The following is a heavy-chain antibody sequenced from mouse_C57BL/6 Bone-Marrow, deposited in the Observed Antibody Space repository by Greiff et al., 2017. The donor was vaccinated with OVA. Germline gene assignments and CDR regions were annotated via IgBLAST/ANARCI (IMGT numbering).Heavy chain of an antibody. V-gene: IGHV1-9*01. CDR1: GYTFTGYW. CDR2: ILPGRGST. J-gene: IGHJ2*01. D-gene: IGHD1-1*01. CDR3: ARYDYGSSFDY. Sequence: VQLQQSGAELMKPVASVKLSCKATGYTFTGYWIEWVKQRPGHGLEWIGEILPGRGSTNYNEKFKGKATFTADTSSNTAYMQRSRLTTEDSAIYYCARYDYGSSFDYWGQGTTLTVSS.